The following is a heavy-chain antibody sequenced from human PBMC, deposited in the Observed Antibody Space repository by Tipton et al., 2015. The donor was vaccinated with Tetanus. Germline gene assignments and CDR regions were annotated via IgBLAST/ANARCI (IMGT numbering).Heavy chain of an antibody. Sequence: TLSLTCTVSGGSMRSGTFYWDWIRQSPGKGLEWIGNVYYNGNSLENPSLKGRVTISLDTSKNRFSLKLTSVTAADAAVYYCARPSTTVTPRAFDVWGQRTMVTVSS. J-gene: IGHJ3*01. V-gene: IGHV4-39*01. D-gene: IGHD4-17*01. CDR2: VYYNGNS. CDR1: GGSMRSGTFY. CDR3: ARPSTTVTPRAFDV.